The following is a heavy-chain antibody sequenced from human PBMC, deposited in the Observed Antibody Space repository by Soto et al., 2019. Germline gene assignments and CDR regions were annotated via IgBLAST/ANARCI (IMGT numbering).Heavy chain of an antibody. CDR3: ARVGRLHYFDY. J-gene: IGHJ4*02. CDR2: ISYDGSNK. V-gene: IGHV3-30-3*01. CDR1: GFTFSSYA. D-gene: IGHD4-17*01. Sequence: QVQLEESGEGMDQPGRSLRLSCAVSGFTFSSYAMHWVRQAPGKGLEWVAVISYDGSNKYYADSVKGRFTISRDNSKNTLFLQMNSLRAEDTAVYYCARVGRLHYFDYWGQGTLVTVSS.